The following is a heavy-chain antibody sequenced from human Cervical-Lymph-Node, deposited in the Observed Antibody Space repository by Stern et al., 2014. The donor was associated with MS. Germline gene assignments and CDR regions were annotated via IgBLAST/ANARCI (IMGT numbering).Heavy chain of an antibody. Sequence: QLVESGGGLVQPGRSLRLSCAGSRFNFDDYAMHWVRQAPGRGLEWVSSINWNSGSMEYADSVKGRFTISRDNAKNSLYLQMDSLRVEDTAIYYCAKDISSGRWEAQYYYGMDVWGQGTTVTVSS. J-gene: IGHJ6*02. CDR2: INWNSGSM. D-gene: IGHD6-19*01. CDR1: RFNFDDYA. V-gene: IGHV3-9*01. CDR3: AKDISSGRWEAQYYYGMDV.